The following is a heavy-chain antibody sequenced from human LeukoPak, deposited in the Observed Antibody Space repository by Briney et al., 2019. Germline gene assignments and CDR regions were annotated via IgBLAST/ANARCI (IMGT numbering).Heavy chain of an antibody. CDR3: ARGDCSGGSCYLFDY. V-gene: IGHV4-39*01. J-gene: IGHJ4*02. CDR1: GGSVSSGSYY. D-gene: IGHD2-15*01. Sequence: SETLSLTCTVSGGSVSSGSYYWSWIRQPPGKGLEWIGSIYYSGSTYYNPSLKSRVTISVDTSKNQFSLKLGSVTAADTAVYYCARGDCSGGSCYLFDYWGQGALVTVSS. CDR2: IYYSGST.